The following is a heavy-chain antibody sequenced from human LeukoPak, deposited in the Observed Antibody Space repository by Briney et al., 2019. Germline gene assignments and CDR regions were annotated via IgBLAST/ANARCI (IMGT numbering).Heavy chain of an antibody. CDR2: IWYDGSTK. D-gene: IGHD4-11*01. Sequence: PGRSLRLSCAASGFTFRTYGMHWVRQAPGKGLEGVAIIWYDGSTKYYAESVKGRFTISRDNSKNMLYLQMNSLRAEDTAVYYCARVSDYSNYFDFWGQGTLVTVSS. CDR1: GFTFRTYG. J-gene: IGHJ4*02. CDR3: ARVSDYSNYFDF. V-gene: IGHV3-33*01.